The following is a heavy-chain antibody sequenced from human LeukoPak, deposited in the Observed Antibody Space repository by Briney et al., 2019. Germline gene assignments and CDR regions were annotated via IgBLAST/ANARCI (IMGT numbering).Heavy chain of an antibody. D-gene: IGHD3-22*01. CDR3: ARGGSGGYYYG. CDR2: LYTSGST. CDR1: GGSISSDY. V-gene: IGHV4-4*07. Sequence: TSETLSLTRTVPGGSISSDYWSWVRQPAGKGLERIGRLYTSGSTNYNPSRKSRVTMSVDTSKNQFSLQLASMSAADTAVYYCARGGSGGYYYGWGQGTLVTVSS. J-gene: IGHJ4*02.